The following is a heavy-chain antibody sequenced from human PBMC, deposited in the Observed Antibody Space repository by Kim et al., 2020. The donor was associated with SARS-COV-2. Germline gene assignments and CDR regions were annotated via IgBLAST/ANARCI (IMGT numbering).Heavy chain of an antibody. Sequence: GGSLRLSCAASGFAFSSHTMNWVRQAPGKGLEWVSSIGSSSTYTYYADSVKGRFTISRDDAKNSLYLQLSSLRAEDTAVYYCTRGAMKAAGTLVDYWGQG. D-gene: IGHD6-13*01. J-gene: IGHJ4*02. V-gene: IGHV3-21*01. CDR2: IGSSSTYT. CDR3: TRGAMKAAGTLVDY. CDR1: GFAFSSHT.